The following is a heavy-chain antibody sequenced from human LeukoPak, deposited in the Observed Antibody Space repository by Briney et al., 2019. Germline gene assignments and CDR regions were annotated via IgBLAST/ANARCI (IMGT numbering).Heavy chain of an antibody. CDR1: GFTFSSYS. D-gene: IGHD2-15*01. J-gene: IGHJ6*03. CDR3: ARVECSGGCCYLSDYYYYMDV. Sequence: PGGSLRLSCAASGFTFSSYSMNWVRQAPGKGLEWVSSISSSSSYIYYADSVKGRFTISRDNAKNSLSLQMHSLRAEDTAVYYCARVECSGGCCYLSDYYYYMDVWGKGTTVTVSS. CDR2: ISSSSSYI. V-gene: IGHV3-21*01.